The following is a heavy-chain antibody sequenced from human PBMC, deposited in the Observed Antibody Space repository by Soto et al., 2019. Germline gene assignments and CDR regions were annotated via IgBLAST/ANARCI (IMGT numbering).Heavy chain of an antibody. CDR3: ARGGTTYDSWFDP. CDR1: GGSIGSYY. J-gene: IGHJ5*02. CDR2: IYYSGST. Sequence: SETLSLTCTVSGGSIGSYYWSWIRQPPGKGLEWIGYIYYSGSTNYNPSLKSRVTLSVDTSKNQFSLKLSSVTAADTAMYYCARGGTTYDSWFDPWGQGTLVTVSS. V-gene: IGHV4-59*01. D-gene: IGHD3-22*01.